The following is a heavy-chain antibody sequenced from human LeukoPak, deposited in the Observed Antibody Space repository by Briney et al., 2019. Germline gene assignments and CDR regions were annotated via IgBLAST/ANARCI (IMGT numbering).Heavy chain of an antibody. CDR3: AKSMIVGCSSTSCYGEIDY. V-gene: IGHV3-23*01. CDR1: GFTFSSYA. D-gene: IGHD2-2*01. CDR2: ISGSGGST. Sequence: PGGSLRLSCAASGFTFSSYAMSWVRPAPGKGLEWVSAISGSGGSTYYADSVKGRFTISRDNSKNTLYLQMNSLRAEDTAVYYCAKSMIVGCSSTSCYGEIDYWGQGTLVTVSS. J-gene: IGHJ4*02.